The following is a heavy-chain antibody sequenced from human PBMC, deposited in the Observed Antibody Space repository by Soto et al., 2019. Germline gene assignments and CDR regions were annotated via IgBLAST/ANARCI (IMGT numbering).Heavy chain of an antibody. CDR3: AREGFNYYDRPQPPNAFAA. V-gene: IGHV1-69*06. D-gene: IGHD3-16*01. J-gene: IGHJ3*01. CDR2: VIPVFDTI. Sequence: SVKVSCKASGGTFSTYAISWVRQAPGQGLEWLGNVIPVFDTIHYAEKFQGRVTITADKSTGTAYMELSSLRSDDTALYFCAREGFNYYDRPQPPNAFAAWGQGTMVTLTS. CDR1: GGTFSTYA.